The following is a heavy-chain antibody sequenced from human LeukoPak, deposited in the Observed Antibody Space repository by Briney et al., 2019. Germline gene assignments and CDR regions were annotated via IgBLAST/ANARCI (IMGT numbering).Heavy chain of an antibody. D-gene: IGHD3-3*01. J-gene: IGHJ5*02. CDR2: IYYSGST. Sequence: SETLSLTCTVSGGSISSSSYYWGWIRQPPGKGLEWIGSIYYSGSTYYNPSLKSRVTISVDTSKNQFSLKLSSVTAADTAVYYCARRGQYDTIFGVVISAFNWFDPWGQGTLVTVSS. CDR1: GGSISSSSYY. V-gene: IGHV4-39*01. CDR3: ARRGQYDTIFGVVISAFNWFDP.